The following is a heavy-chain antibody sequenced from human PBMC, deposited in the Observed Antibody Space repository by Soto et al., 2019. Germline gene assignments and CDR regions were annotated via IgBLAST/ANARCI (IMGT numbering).Heavy chain of an antibody. CDR3: ARRYGDCFDY. V-gene: IGHV4-59*08. J-gene: IGHJ4*02. Sequence: PSETLSLTCTVSGGSISSYYWSWIRQPPGEGLEWIGYIYYSGSTNYNPSLKSRVTISVDTSKNQFSLKLSSVTAADTAVYYCARRYGDCFDYWGKGTQVTVS. CDR2: IYYSGST. CDR1: GGSISSYY. D-gene: IGHD4-17*01.